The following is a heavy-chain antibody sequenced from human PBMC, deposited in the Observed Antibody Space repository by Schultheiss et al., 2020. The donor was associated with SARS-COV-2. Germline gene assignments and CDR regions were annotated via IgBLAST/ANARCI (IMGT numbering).Heavy chain of an antibody. Sequence: GGSLRLSCAAPGFTFSGYAMHWVRQAPGKGLEWVAVISYDGSNKYYADSVKGRFTISRDNSKNTLYLQMNSLRAEDTAVYYCARVGVAFDIWGQGTMVTVSS. CDR3: ARVGVAFDI. V-gene: IGHV3-30*04. J-gene: IGHJ3*02. D-gene: IGHD3-16*01. CDR2: ISYDGSNK. CDR1: GFTFSGYA.